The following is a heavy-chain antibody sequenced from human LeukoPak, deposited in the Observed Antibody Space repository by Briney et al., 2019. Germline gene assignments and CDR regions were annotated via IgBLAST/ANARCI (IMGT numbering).Heavy chain of an antibody. Sequence: GGSLRLSCAASGFTFGSYWMHWVRQAPGKGLVWVSRINSDGSSTSYADSVKGRFTISRDNAKNTLYLQMNSLRAEDTAVYYCATDSSSYYMDVWGKGTTVTISS. V-gene: IGHV3-74*01. J-gene: IGHJ6*03. CDR1: GFTFGSYW. CDR3: ATDSSSYYMDV. CDR2: INSDGSST. D-gene: IGHD6-13*01.